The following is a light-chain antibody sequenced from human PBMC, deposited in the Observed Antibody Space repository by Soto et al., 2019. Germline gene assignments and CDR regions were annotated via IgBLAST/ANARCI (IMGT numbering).Light chain of an antibody. Sequence: DIQMTQSPPTLSASVEDGVSITCRASQSLGSDLAWYQQKPGKAPKLLIYKATNLQRGVPSRFSGSGSGTDFSLTISSLQPEDSATYYCQQYNDFQYTFGQGTKVEI. V-gene: IGKV1-5*03. CDR1: QSLGSD. J-gene: IGKJ2*01. CDR2: KAT. CDR3: QQYNDFQYT.